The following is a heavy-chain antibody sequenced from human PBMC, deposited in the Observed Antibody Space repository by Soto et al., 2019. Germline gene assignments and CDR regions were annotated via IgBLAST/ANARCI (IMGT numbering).Heavy chain of an antibody. CDR2: ISAYNGNT. CDR1: GYTFSNYG. J-gene: IGHJ6*02. V-gene: IGHV1-18*01. Sequence: ASVKVSCKTSGYTFSNYGITWVRQAPGQPLEWLGWISAYNGNTNYAQKLQGRVTMTTDTSTSTAYMELRSLRSDDTAVYYCARDYYDSSGSREKDPYGMDVWGQGTTVTVSS. CDR3: ARDYYDSSGSREKDPYGMDV. D-gene: IGHD3-22*01.